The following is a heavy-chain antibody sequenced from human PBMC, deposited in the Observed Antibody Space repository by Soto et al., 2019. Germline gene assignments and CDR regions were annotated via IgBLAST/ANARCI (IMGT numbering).Heavy chain of an antibody. CDR3: ARDWKYFYDSTGYYSDWFDP. J-gene: IGHJ5*02. V-gene: IGHV1-24*01. CDR1: GYTLTETS. Sequence: ASVKVSCKVSGYTLTETSVHWVRQAPGIGLEWMGGSNPEDGETMYAQKVQGRVIMTEDTSTNTAYMELSSLRSDDTAVYYCARDWKYFYDSTGYYSDWFDPWGQGTLVTVSS. CDR2: SNPEDGET. D-gene: IGHD3-22*01.